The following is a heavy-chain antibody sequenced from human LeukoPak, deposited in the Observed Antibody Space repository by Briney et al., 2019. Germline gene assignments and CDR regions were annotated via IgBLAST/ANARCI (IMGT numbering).Heavy chain of an antibody. V-gene: IGHV3-33*06. J-gene: IGHJ4*02. CDR1: GFTFSSYG. CDR3: AKDLTGD. CDR2: IWYDGKNK. D-gene: IGHD7-27*01. Sequence: GGSLRLSCAASGFTFSSYGMHWVSQAPGNGLEWVAVIWYDGKNKYYADSVKGRFTISRDNSKNTLYLQMDSLRAEDTAMYYCAKDLTGDWGQGTLVTVSS.